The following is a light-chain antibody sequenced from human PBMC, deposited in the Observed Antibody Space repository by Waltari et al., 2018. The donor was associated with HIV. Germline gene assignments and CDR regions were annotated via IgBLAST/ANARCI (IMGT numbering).Light chain of an antibody. CDR1: DSKIGRTY. J-gene: IGLJ2*01. Sequence: SVLTLPPPASWNPGQRVSSYRSGSDSKIGRTYVVLYQQVAGPAPKLLMYRDNQRPSGVSDRFSGSKSGSSASLAISGLRSEDEAAYFCAVWDDSLTGVIFGGKTKLTVL. CDR2: RDN. CDR3: AVWDDSLTGVI. V-gene: IGLV1-47*01.